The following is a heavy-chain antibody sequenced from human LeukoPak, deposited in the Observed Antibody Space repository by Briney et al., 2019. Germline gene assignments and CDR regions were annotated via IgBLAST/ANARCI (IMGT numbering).Heavy chain of an antibody. CDR3: AKTTTRYSSGWLDY. D-gene: IGHD6-19*01. Sequence: GGSLRLSCAASGFTFSSYAMNWVRQAPGKGLEWVSAISGSGGSTYYADSVKGRFTISRDNSKNTLYLQMNSLRAEATAVYYCAKTTTRYSSGWLDYWGQGTLVTVSS. CDR2: ISGSGGST. V-gene: IGHV3-23*01. J-gene: IGHJ4*02. CDR1: GFTFSSYA.